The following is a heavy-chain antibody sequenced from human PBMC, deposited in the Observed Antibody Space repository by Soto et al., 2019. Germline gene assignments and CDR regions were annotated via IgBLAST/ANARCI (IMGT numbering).Heavy chain of an antibody. Sequence: GESLKISCKGSGYSFTSYWISWVRQMPGKGLEWMGRIDPSDSYTNYSPSFQGHVTISADKSISTAYLQWSSLKPDDTAIYVCARDRYFDWLPSYTYLYGMDVWGRGTTVTVSS. V-gene: IGHV5-10-1*01. CDR1: GYSFTSYW. CDR2: IDPSDSYT. J-gene: IGHJ6*02. CDR3: ARDRYFDWLPSYTYLYGMDV. D-gene: IGHD3-9*01.